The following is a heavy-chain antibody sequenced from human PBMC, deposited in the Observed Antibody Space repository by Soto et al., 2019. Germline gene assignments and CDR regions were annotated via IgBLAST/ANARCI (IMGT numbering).Heavy chain of an antibody. CDR2: LIPISETT. D-gene: IGHD2-2*01. V-gene: IGHV1-69*01. CDR1: GGTFSSYA. J-gene: IGHJ6*02. CDR3: ARSQGSSTSLEIYYYYYYGMDV. Sequence: QVQLVQSGAEVKKPVSSVKVSCKASGGTFSSYAISWVRQAPGQGLEWMGGLIPISETTNYAQKFQGRVTITADDSKRTAYMELSSLRSEDTAVYYCARSQGSSTSLEIYYYYYYGMDVWGQGTTVTVSS.